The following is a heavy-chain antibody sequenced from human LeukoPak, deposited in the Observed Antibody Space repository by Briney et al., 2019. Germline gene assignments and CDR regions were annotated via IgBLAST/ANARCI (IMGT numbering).Heavy chain of an antibody. J-gene: IGHJ4*02. CDR1: GFTFSDYY. CDR3: ARDPYYYGSGSYL. D-gene: IGHD3-10*01. Sequence: GGSLRLSCAASGFTFSDYYMSWIRQAPGKGLEWVSYISSSSGYTNYADSVKGRFTISRDNAKNSLYLQMNSLRAEDTAVYYCARDPYYYGSGSYLWGQGTLVTVSS. CDR2: ISSSSGYT. V-gene: IGHV3-11*06.